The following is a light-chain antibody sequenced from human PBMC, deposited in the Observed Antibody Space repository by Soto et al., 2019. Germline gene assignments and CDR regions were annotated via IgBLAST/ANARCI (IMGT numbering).Light chain of an antibody. Sequence: EIVLTQPPGTLSLSPGERATLSCRASQSVRSTYLAWYQQKPGQAPRLLIYGASTRATGIPDRFSGSGSGTDFTLIISRLEPEDFAVYYCQQHGSSPWTFGQGTKVEF. J-gene: IGKJ1*01. CDR2: GAS. CDR1: QSVRSTY. V-gene: IGKV3-20*01. CDR3: QQHGSSPWT.